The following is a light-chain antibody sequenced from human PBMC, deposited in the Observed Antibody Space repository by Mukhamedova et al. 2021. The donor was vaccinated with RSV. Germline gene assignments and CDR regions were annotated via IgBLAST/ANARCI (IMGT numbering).Light chain of an antibody. V-gene: IGLV1-44*01. CDR1: NP. Sequence: NPVNWYQQLPGTAPKLLIYNNNQRPSGVPDRFSGSKSGPSASLAISGLQSEDEAVYYCATGVDSPDWLFRGGTKVTVL. CDR2: NNN. CDR3: ATGVDSPDWL. J-gene: IGLJ3*02.